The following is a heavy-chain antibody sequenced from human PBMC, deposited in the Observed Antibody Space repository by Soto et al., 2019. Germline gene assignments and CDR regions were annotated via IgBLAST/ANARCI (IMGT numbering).Heavy chain of an antibody. CDR1: GYTFTSYS. CDR3: VRDIHWGNYYYGIDV. CDR2: INAGNVYT. D-gene: IGHD3-16*01. J-gene: IGHJ6*02. V-gene: IGHV1-3*01. Sequence: ASVTVSCKASGYTFTSYSMHWVRQAPGQRLEGIGWINAGNVYTKYSQKFQGRVTITSDTAPSTAYMELSSVRSEDTAVDYFVRDIHWGNYYYGIDVCGQGTTVTVYS.